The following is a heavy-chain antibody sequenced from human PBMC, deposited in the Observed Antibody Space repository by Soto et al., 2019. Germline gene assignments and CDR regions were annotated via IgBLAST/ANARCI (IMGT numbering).Heavy chain of an antibody. V-gene: IGHV4-59*01. CDR3: ARERNNWFDP. Sequence: QVQLQESGPGLVKPSETLSLTCTVSGGSISSYYWSWIRQPPGKGLEWIGYIYYSGSTNYNPSLKSRVTISVDTSKNQFSLKLSSVTAADTAVYYGARERNNWFDPWGQGTLVTVSS. CDR2: IYYSGST. CDR1: GGSISSYY. J-gene: IGHJ5*02.